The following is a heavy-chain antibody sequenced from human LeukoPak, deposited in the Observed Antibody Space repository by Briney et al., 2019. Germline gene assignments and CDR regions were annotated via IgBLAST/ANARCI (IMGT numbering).Heavy chain of an antibody. CDR2: LDWNGDQ. V-gene: IGHV2-5*01. Sequence: SGRTLGKPTQTLTLTCAFSGFSLTTRGVGVAWLRQPPINSRDGLALLDWNGDQQFHPSLKNRLSVTKDTSKDQVVLTLTTMDPVDTATYFCAHTTFDYSDNSLEFDFWGRGTLVTVSS. D-gene: IGHD4/OR15-4a*01. CDR1: GFSLTTRGVG. J-gene: IGHJ4*02. CDR3: AHTTFDYSDNSLEFDF.